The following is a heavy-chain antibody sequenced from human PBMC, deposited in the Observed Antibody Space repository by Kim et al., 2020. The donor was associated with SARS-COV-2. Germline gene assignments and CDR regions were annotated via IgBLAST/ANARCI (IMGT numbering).Heavy chain of an antibody. Sequence: YNPSLKSRVTISVDTSKNQFSLKLSSVTAADTAVYYCARGEDGYNLNFQHWGQGTLVTVSS. CDR3: ARGEDGYNLNFQH. V-gene: IGHV4-59*09. D-gene: IGHD5-12*01. J-gene: IGHJ1*01.